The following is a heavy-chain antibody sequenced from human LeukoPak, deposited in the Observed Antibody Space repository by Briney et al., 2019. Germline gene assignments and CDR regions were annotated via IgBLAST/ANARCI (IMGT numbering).Heavy chain of an antibody. Sequence: EASVKVSCKASGYTFTGYYMHWVRQAPGQGLEWMGWINPNSGGTNYAQKFQGRVTMTRDTSISTAYMELSRLGSDDTAVYYCARGGYSSSWYRDTRWGLGTLVTVSS. CDR3: ARGGYSSSWYRDTR. CDR2: INPNSGGT. J-gene: IGHJ4*02. D-gene: IGHD6-13*01. V-gene: IGHV1-2*02. CDR1: GYTFTGYY.